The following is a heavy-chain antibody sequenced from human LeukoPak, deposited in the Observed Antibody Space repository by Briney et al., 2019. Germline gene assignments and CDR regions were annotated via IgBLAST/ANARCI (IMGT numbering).Heavy chain of an antibody. J-gene: IGHJ4*02. V-gene: IGHV5-51*01. CDR2: VYPADSDI. Sequence: GGSLKISCKASGYSFTTYWIAWVRQMPGKGLEWMGIVYPADSDIRYSPSFQGQVTISADKSLSTAYLQWSSLKASDTAIYYCTRRDWQVNKGYFFDYWGQGTVVTVSS. CDR1: GYSFTTYW. D-gene: IGHD1/OR15-1a*01. CDR3: TRRDWQVNKGYFFDY.